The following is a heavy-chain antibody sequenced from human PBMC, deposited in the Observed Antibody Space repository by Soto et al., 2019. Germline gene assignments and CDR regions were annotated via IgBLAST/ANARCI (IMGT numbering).Heavy chain of an antibody. CDR2: IYYSGST. J-gene: IGHJ4*02. CDR3: AREGLSRGFYFDY. V-gene: IGHV4-59*01. Sequence: SETLSLTCTVSGGSISSYYWSWIRQPPGKGLEWIGHIYYSGSTNYNPSLKSRVTISVDTSKNQFSLKLSSVTAADTAVYYCAREGLSRGFYFDYWGQGTLVTVSS. D-gene: IGHD2-2*01. CDR1: GGSISSYY.